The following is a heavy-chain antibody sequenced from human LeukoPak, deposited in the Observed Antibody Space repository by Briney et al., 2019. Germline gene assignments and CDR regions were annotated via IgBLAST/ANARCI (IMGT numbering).Heavy chain of an antibody. J-gene: IGHJ6*02. D-gene: IGHD2-8*01. Sequence: PGGSLRVSCEASGFTFNKFAMSWVRQAPGKGPEWVSAIGSSGATTFYADSVKGRCTISRDNSKNTVYLEMNSLRAEDMAIYYCAKVSVGPLSRPTHVALYYGMDVWGQGTTVTVSS. CDR2: IGSSGATT. CDR1: GFTFNKFA. CDR3: AKVSVGPLSRPTHVALYYGMDV. V-gene: IGHV3-23*01.